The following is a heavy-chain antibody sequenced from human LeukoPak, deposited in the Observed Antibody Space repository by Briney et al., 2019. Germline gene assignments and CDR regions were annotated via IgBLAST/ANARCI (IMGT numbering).Heavy chain of an antibody. D-gene: IGHD1-7*01. J-gene: IGHJ4*02. V-gene: IGHV1-3*01. Sequence: ASVKVSCKASGYTFTSYAMHWVRQAPGQRLEWMGWINAGNGNTRYSQNFRGRVTITRDTSASIAYMELSSLRSEDTAVYYCARDTALELSFDYWGQGTLVTVSS. CDR1: GYTFTSYA. CDR3: ARDTALELSFDY. CDR2: INAGNGNT.